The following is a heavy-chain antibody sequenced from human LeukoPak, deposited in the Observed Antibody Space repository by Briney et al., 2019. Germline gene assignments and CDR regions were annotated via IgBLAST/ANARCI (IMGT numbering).Heavy chain of an antibody. D-gene: IGHD4-17*01. Sequence: PSETLSPTAAANVGSSVVNSGTGIRHPPGKGRGWIGEINHSGSTNYNPSLKSRVTISVDTSKNQFSLKLSSVTAADTAVYYCARDGEDAFDIWGQGTMVTVSS. CDR2: INHSGST. CDR3: ARDGEDAFDI. V-gene: IGHV4-34*01. CDR1: VGSSVVNS. J-gene: IGHJ3*02.